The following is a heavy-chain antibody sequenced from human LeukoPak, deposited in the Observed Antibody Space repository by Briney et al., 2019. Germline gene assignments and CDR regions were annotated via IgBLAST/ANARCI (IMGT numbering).Heavy chain of an antibody. CDR3: ARAGIRRRTVTTHYFDY. V-gene: IGHV4-34*01. CDR2: INHSGST. CDR1: GGSFRGYY. Sequence: SETLSLTCAVYGGSFRGYYWSWIRQPPGKGLEWLGKINHSGSTNHNPSLKSPVTQPQNASHNQFSPKQSHVTAADTAVYYCARAGIRRRTVTTHYFDYWGQGTLVTVSS. J-gene: IGHJ4*02. D-gene: IGHD4-17*01.